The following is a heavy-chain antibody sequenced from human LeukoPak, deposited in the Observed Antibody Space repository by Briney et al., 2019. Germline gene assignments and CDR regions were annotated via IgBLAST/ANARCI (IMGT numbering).Heavy chain of an antibody. V-gene: IGHV3-30*18. D-gene: IGHD3-10*01. CDR3: ANLATMVRPKNWFDP. CDR1: GFTFSSYG. Sequence: PGGSLRLSCAASGFTFSSYGMHWVRQAPGKGLEWVAVISYDGSNKYYADSVKGRFTISRDNSKNTLYLQMNSLRAEDTAVYYCANLATMVRPKNWFDPWGQGTLVTVSS. J-gene: IGHJ5*02. CDR2: ISYDGSNK.